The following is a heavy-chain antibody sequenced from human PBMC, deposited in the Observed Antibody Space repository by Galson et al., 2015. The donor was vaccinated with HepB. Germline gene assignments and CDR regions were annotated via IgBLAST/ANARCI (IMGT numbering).Heavy chain of an antibody. CDR3: ARDRRYPGPPGGDV. CDR1: GFTFSSYS. D-gene: IGHD1-1*01. Sequence: SLRLSCAASGFTFSSYSMNWVRQAPGKGLEWVSYISSSSSTIYYADSVKGRFTISRDNAKNSLYLQMNSLRAEDTAVYYCARDRRYPGPPGGDVWGKGTTVTVSS. CDR2: ISSSSSTI. J-gene: IGHJ6*04. V-gene: IGHV3-48*01.